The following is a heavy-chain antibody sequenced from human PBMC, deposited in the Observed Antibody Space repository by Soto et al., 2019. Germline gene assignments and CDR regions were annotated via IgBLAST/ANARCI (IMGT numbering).Heavy chain of an antibody. CDR1: GFTFRIFA. Sequence: AGGSLRLSCAASGFTFRIFAIQWVRQAPGKGLEWVAGISYDGTNTFYADSVKGRFTISRDNSKNILYVQMHSLRSDDTAVYYCARGGDYNWHFDAFDIWGQGTMVTVSS. D-gene: IGHD1-7*01. CDR2: ISYDGTNT. J-gene: IGHJ3*02. V-gene: IGHV3-30-3*01. CDR3: ARGGDYNWHFDAFDI.